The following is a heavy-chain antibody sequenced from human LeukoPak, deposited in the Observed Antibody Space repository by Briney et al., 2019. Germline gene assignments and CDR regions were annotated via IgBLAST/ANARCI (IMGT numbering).Heavy chain of an antibody. CDR1: GGSISGSNYY. J-gene: IGHJ4*02. D-gene: IGHD3-22*01. Sequence: SETLSLTCTVSGGSISGSNYYWGWIRQPPGKGLEWIGVVYYSGSTYYNPSLKSRVTISVDTSKNQFSLKLSSVTAAGTAVYYCARGGWLHHKYYFDYWGQGTLVTVSS. CDR3: ARGGWLHHKYYFDY. CDR2: VYYSGST. V-gene: IGHV4-39*01.